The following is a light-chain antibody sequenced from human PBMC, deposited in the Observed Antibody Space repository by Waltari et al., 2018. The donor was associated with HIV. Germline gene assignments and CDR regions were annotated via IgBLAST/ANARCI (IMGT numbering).Light chain of an antibody. CDR1: PSVLYSSNNRNY. V-gene: IGKV4-1*01. J-gene: IGKJ1*01. CDR3: QQYFSTPKT. Sequence: DIVMTQSPESLAVSLGERATINCKSSPSVLYSSNNRNYLAWYQQKAGQPPKLLIDWASNRESGVPDRFSGSGSGTDVTLTISSLQAEDVAVYYCQQYFSTPKTFGPGTKVEIK. CDR2: WAS.